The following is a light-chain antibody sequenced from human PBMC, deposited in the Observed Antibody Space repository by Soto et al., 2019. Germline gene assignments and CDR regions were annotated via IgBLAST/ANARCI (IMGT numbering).Light chain of an antibody. CDR3: QQSYSTPYT. J-gene: IGKJ1*01. CDR2: AAS. Sequence: IPMTQSPSSLSASVEDRVTITCRASQSISSYLNWYQQKPGKAPKLLIYAASSLQSGVPSRFSGSGSGTDFTLTISSLQPEDFATYYCQQSYSTPYTFGQGTKVEIK. V-gene: IGKV1-39*01. CDR1: QSISSY.